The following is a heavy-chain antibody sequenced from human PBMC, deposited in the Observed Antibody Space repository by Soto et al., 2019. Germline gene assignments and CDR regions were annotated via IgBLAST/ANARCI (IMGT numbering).Heavy chain of an antibody. CDR1: GFTFSTYA. V-gene: IGHV3-23*01. D-gene: IGHD6-13*01. CDR2: VSGSGGST. Sequence: GGSLRLSCAASGFTFSTYAMAWVRQAPGKGLEWVSGVSGSGGSTYYADPVKGRFNISRDNSKNTLYLQMNSLRAEDTAVYYCAKDSPPFYSSSWYYYGMDVWGQGTTVTVSS. J-gene: IGHJ6*02. CDR3: AKDSPPFYSSSWYYYGMDV.